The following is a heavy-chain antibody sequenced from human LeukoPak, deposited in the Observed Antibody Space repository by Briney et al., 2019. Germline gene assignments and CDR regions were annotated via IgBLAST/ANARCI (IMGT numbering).Heavy chain of an antibody. D-gene: IGHD1-26*01. V-gene: IGHV1-2*06. J-gene: IGHJ3*02. CDR1: GYTFTGYY. CDR3: ATLEPYVGKDAFDI. Sequence: ASVKVSCKASGYTFTGYYMHWVRQAPGQGLEWMGRINPNSGGTNYAQKFQGRVTMTRDTSINTAYMELSRLRSDDTAVYYCATLEPYVGKDAFDIWGQGTMVTVSS. CDR2: INPNSGGT.